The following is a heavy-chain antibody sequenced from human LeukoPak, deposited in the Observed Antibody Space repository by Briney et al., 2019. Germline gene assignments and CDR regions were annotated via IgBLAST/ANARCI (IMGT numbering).Heavy chain of an antibody. CDR3: AKSHTVGYRGYFDY. D-gene: IGHD5-12*01. CDR2: ISDSGAST. V-gene: IGHV3-23*01. Sequence: PGGSLRLSCAASGFTFTTYAMSWVRQAPGKGLEWVLTISDSGASTYYADPVKGRFTISRDNSKNTLYLQMNSLRAEDTAVYYCAKSHTVGYRGYFDYWGQGTLVTVSS. J-gene: IGHJ4*02. CDR1: GFTFTTYA.